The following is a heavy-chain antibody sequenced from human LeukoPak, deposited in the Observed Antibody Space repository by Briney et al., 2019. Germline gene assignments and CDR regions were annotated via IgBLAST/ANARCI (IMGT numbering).Heavy chain of an antibody. J-gene: IGHJ4*02. CDR1: GYSISSGYY. CDR2: IYHSGST. CDR3: ARGPVVAYPDY. V-gene: IGHV4-38-2*02. D-gene: IGHD2-15*01. Sequence: SETLSLTCTVSGYSISSGYYWGWIRQPPGKGLEWIGSIYHSGSTYYNPSLKSRVTISVDTSKNQFSLKLSSVTAADTAVYYCARGPVVAYPDYWGQGTLVTVSS.